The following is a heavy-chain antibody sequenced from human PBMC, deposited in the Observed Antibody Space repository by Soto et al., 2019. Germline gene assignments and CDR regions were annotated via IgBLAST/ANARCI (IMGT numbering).Heavy chain of an antibody. V-gene: IGHV3-21*01. CDR1: GFTFSGFS. D-gene: IGHD3-22*01. CDR2: VTSSPSSM. J-gene: IGHJ4*02. CDR3: AREADFASSGYVLDY. Sequence: LRLSCAASGFTFSGFSMNWVRQAPGKGLEWVSSVTSSPSSMFYADSVKGRFTISRDDAKDPLFLQMNSLRADDTAVYYCAREADFASSGYVLDYWGLGTLVTVSS.